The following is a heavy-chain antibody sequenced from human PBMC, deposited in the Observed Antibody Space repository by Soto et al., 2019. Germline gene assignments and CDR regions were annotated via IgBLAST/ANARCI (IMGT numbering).Heavy chain of an antibody. CDR2: IYHSGST. J-gene: IGHJ4*02. V-gene: IGHV4-30-2*01. CDR3: ASQHYYDSSGYYVVY. CDR1: GGSISSGGYS. Sequence: PSDTLSLTCAVSGGSISSGGYSWSWIRQPPGKGLEWIGYIYHSGSTYYNPSLKSRVTISVDRSKNQFSLKLSSVTAADTAVYYCASQHYYDSSGYYVVYWGQGTLVTVSS. D-gene: IGHD3-22*01.